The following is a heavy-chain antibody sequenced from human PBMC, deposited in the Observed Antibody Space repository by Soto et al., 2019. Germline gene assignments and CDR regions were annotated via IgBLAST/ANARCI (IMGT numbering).Heavy chain of an antibody. V-gene: IGHV4-61*01. CDR2: IYYSGST. CDR3: ARDSGYCSGGSCYRWFDP. CDR1: GGSVSSGWYQ. D-gene: IGHD2-15*01. Sequence: SGTLSLPRPVSGGSVSSGWYQWGWVRQPPGKGLEWIGYIYYSGSTNYNPSLKSRVTISVDTSKNQFSLKLSSVTAADTAVYYCARDSGYCSGGSCYRWFDPWGQGTLVTVSS. J-gene: IGHJ5*02.